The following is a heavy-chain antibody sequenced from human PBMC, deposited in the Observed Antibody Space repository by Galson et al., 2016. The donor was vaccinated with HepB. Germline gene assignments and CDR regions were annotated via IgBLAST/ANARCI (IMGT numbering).Heavy chain of an antibody. CDR1: GGFFSQYA. CDR2: IIPTFGTT. CDR3: AFAWIPSAIVYYYYYMDV. D-gene: IGHD2-2*02. J-gene: IGHJ6*03. Sequence: SVKVSCKASGGFFSQYAISWVRQAPGQGLEWMGGIIPTFGTTNYAQKFQGRVTLTADESTSTAYMELNSLRSDDTAVYYCAFAWIPSAIVYYYYYMDVWGKGTTVTVSS. V-gene: IGHV1-69*13.